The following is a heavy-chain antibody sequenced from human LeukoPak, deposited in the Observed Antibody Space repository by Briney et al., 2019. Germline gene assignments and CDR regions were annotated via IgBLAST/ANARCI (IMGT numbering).Heavy chain of an antibody. CDR3: ARDPSFTMVRGVSPREAFDI. V-gene: IGHV1-69*05. J-gene: IGHJ3*02. D-gene: IGHD3-10*01. CDR1: GGTFSSYA. CDR2: IIPIFGTA. Sequence: ASVKVSCKASGGTFSSYAISWVRQAPGQGLEWMGGIIPIFGTANYAQKFQGRVTITTDESTSTAYMELSSLRSEDTAVYYCARDPSFTMVRGVSPREAFDIWGQGTMVTVSS.